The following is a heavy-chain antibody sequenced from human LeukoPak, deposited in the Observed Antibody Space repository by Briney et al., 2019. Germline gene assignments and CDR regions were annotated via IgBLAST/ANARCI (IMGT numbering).Heavy chain of an antibody. CDR3: ARLGYSSGWSGWFDP. CDR2: TYYRSKWYN. J-gene: IGHJ5*02. D-gene: IGHD6-19*01. V-gene: IGHV6-1*01. Sequence: SQTLSLTCAISGDSVSSISVAWNWIRQSPSRGLEWLGRTYYRSKWYNEYAVSVKGRININPDPSKNQFSLKLSSVTAADTAVYYCARLGYSSGWSGWFDPWGQGTLVTVSS. CDR1: GDSVSSISVA.